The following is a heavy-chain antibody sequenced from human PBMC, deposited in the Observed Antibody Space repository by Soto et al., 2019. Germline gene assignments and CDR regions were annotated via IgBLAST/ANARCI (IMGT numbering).Heavy chain of an antibody. V-gene: IGHV4-39*01. D-gene: IGHD1-1*01. J-gene: IGHJ4*01. CDR2: AYYSEST. CDR3: ARHTNWKVDY. Sequence: PETLSLTCTVSGASIRSRTYQWGWIRQPPGRGLEWIGTAYYSESTYYTPSLKSRETISVDSSKNQFSLKVRSVTATDTAVYYCARHTNWKVDYCGHATLVTGS. CDR1: GASIRSRTYQ.